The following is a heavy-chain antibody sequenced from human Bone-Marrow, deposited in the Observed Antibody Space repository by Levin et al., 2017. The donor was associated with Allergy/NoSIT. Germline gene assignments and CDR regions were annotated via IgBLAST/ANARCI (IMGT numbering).Heavy chain of an antibody. J-gene: IGHJ5*02. V-gene: IGHV4-59*01. CDR2: VYFSGYT. CDR1: GGSIDNYY. D-gene: IGHD1-26*01. CDR3: SRDVGPTYGWFDP. Sequence: SETLSLTCSVSGGSIDNYYWNWIRQSPGKGLEWIGYVYFSGYTMYNPSLKSRVTISVDTSKNQVSLNVNSVTAADTAIYYCSRDVGPTYGWFDPWGQGTLVTVS.